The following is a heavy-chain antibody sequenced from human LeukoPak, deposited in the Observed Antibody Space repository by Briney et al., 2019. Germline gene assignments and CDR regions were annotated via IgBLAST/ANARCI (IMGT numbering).Heavy chain of an antibody. CDR3: ARGSSVAHPYNWFDP. J-gene: IGHJ5*02. CDR1: GGSINSYY. Sequence: SETLSLTCTVSGGSINSYYWSWIRQPAGKGLEWIGRIYSSGSTNYNPSLKSRVTISVDTSKNQFSLKLSSVTAADTAVYYCARGSSVAHPYNWFDPWGQGTLVTVSS. D-gene: IGHD6-19*01. V-gene: IGHV4-4*07. CDR2: IYSSGST.